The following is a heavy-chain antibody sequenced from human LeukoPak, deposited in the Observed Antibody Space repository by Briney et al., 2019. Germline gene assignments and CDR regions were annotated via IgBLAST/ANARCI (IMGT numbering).Heavy chain of an antibody. CDR3: AKGGGYWRPRLWGYFDY. CDR2: ISGSGGST. D-gene: IGHD3-22*01. CDR1: GFTFSSYA. V-gene: IGHV3-23*01. Sequence: PGGSLRLSCAASGFTFSSYAMSWVRQAPGKGLEWVSAISGSGGSTYYADSVKGRFTISRDNSKNTLYLQMNSLRAEDTAVYYCAKGGGYWRPRLWGYFDYWGQGTLVTVSS. J-gene: IGHJ4*02.